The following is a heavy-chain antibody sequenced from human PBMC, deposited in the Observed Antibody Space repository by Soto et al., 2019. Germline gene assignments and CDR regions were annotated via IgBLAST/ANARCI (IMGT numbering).Heavy chain of an antibody. Sequence: GGALRLSCAASGFTFSGYSMNWGRQAPGKGLEWVSYISRSSSTIYYADSVKGRFTISRDKAKNSLYLQMNSLRDEDTPVYYCASDLEELWFGELVYGIDVWGQGPTVTVSS. V-gene: IGHV3-48*02. CDR1: GFTFSGYS. D-gene: IGHD3-10*01. J-gene: IGHJ6*02. CDR2: ISRSSSTI. CDR3: ASDLEELWFGELVYGIDV.